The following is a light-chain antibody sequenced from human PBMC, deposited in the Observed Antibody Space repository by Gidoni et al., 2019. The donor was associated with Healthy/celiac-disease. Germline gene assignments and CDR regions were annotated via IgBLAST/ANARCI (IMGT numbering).Light chain of an antibody. J-gene: IGLJ3*02. CDR2: DDS. CDR1: NIGSKS. CDR3: QVWDSSSDHHWV. Sequence: SYVLTQPPSVSVDPGQTARITCGGNNIGSKSVHWYQQKPGQALVLVVYDDSDRPSGIPERFSGSNSGNTATLTISRVEVGDEADYYCQVWDSSSDHHWVFGGGTKLTVL. V-gene: IGLV3-21*02.